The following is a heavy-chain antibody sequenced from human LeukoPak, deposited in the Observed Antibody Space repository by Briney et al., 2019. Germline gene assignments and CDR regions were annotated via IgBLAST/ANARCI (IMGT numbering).Heavy chain of an antibody. V-gene: IGHV4-59*01. Sequence: PSETLSLTCSVSGGSISSYYWSWIRQPPGRGLEWIGYIYYSGRTSYNPSLKSRVTISVDTSKNQFSLKLKSVTAADTAVYYCARGGYYGWGNDFRFDPWGQGTLVTVSS. CDR1: GGSISSYY. CDR2: IYYSGRT. J-gene: IGHJ5*02. CDR3: ARGGYYGWGNDFRFDP. D-gene: IGHD3-10*01.